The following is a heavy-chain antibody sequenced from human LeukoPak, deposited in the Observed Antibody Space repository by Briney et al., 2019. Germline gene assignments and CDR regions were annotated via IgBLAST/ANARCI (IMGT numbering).Heavy chain of an antibody. CDR1: GFTFSSYS. CDR3: ARMRVVWDLDDAFDI. D-gene: IGHD1-26*01. Sequence: PGGSLRLSCAASGFTFSSYSMNWVRQAPGKGLEWVSSISSSSSYIYYADSVKGRFTISRDNAKNSLYLQMNSLRAEDTALYYCARMRVVWDLDDAFDIWGRGTMVTVSS. V-gene: IGHV3-21*04. J-gene: IGHJ3*02. CDR2: ISSSSSYI.